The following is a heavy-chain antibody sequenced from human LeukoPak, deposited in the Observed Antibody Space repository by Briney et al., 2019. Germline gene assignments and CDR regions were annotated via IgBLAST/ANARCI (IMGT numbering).Heavy chain of an antibody. Sequence: PSETLSLTCTVSGGSISSYYRSWIRQPPGKGLEWIGYIYYSGSTNYNPSLKSRVTISVDTSKNQFSLKLSSVTAADTAVYYCARGGGYSSGWYPLGYWGQGTLVTVSS. CDR3: ARGGGYSSGWYPLGY. D-gene: IGHD6-19*01. CDR2: IYYSGST. CDR1: GGSISSYY. J-gene: IGHJ4*02. V-gene: IGHV4-59*01.